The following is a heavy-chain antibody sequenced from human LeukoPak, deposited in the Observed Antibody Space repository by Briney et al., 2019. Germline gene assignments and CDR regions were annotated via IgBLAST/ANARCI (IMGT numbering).Heavy chain of an antibody. D-gene: IGHD3-10*01. CDR3: ARRDIGVRGAPYY. CDR2: IYYSGST. V-gene: IGHV4-30-4*01. J-gene: IGHJ4*02. CDR1: GGSISSGDYY. Sequence: PSETLSLTCTVSGGSISSGDYYWSWIRQPPGKGLEWIGYIYYSGSTYYNPSLKSRVTISVDTSKNQFSLKLSSVTAADTAVYYCARRDIGVRGAPYYWGQGTLVTVSS.